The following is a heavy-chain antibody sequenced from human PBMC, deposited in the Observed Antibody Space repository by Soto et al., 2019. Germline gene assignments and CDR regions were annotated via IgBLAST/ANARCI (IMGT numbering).Heavy chain of an antibody. V-gene: IGHV4-30-2*01. J-gene: IGHJ4*02. CDR2: IYHSGST. D-gene: IGHD6-13*01. CDR1: GGSISSGGYS. Sequence: SETLSLTCAVSGGSISSGGYSWSWMRQPPGKGLEWIGYIYHSGSTYYNPSLKSRVTISVDRSKNQFSLKLSSVTAADTAVYYCARTAAAGTYLDYWGQGTLVTVSS. CDR3: ARTAAAGTYLDY.